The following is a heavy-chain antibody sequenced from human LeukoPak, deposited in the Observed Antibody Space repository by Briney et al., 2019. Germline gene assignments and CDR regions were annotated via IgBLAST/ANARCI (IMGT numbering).Heavy chain of an antibody. J-gene: IGHJ4*02. D-gene: IGHD2-15*01. Sequence: TGGSLRLSCAASGFTFSSYGMHWVRQAPGKGLEWVAVIWYDGSNKYYVDSVKGRFTISRDNSKNTLYLQMNSLRAEDTAVYYCAKDHGYCSGGTCYSRYYFDYWGQGTLVTVSS. CDR1: GFTFSSYG. CDR2: IWYDGSNK. V-gene: IGHV3-33*06. CDR3: AKDHGYCSGGTCYSRYYFDY.